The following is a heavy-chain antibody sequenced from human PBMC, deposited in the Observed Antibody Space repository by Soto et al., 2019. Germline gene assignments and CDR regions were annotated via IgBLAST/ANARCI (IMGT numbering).Heavy chain of an antibody. CDR3: ESGGDYGDFLDY. CDR2: INKDGSGT. V-gene: IGHV3-74*01. CDR1: GFIFNSYW. J-gene: IGHJ4*02. Sequence: GGSLRLSCAASGFIFNSYWMHWVRQAPGKGLVWVSRINKDGSGTNYADSVRGRFTISRDNAENTLFLQMNSLRVEDTAVYYCESGGDYGDFLDYWGQGTLVTVSS. D-gene: IGHD4-17*01.